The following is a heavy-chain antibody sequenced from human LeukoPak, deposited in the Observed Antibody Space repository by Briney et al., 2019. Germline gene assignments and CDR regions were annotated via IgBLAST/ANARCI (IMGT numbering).Heavy chain of an antibody. D-gene: IGHD6-19*01. CDR2: INPTSGGT. V-gene: IGHV1-2*02. J-gene: IGHJ6*02. Sequence: ASVKVSCKASVYTFTGCYMHWVRQAPGQGLEWMGWINPTSGGTKYAQKFQGRVNITRDTSISTAYMKLSRLRSDDTAVYYCARECIAVAVSHYYYYYGMDVLGQGTTVTVSS. CDR3: ARECIAVAVSHYYYYYGMDV. CDR1: VYTFTGCY.